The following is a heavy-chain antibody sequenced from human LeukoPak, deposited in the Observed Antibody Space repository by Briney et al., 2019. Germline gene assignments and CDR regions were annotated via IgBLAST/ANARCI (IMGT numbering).Heavy chain of an antibody. CDR1: GFTFSSYA. CDR2: ISGSGGST. V-gene: IGHV3-23*01. Sequence: GGSLRLSCAASGFTFSSYAMSWVRQAPGKGLEWVSAISGSGGSTFYADSVKGRFTISRDNSKNTLYLQMNSLRAEDTAVYYCAKAERYYYGSGSYYYLDYWGQGTLVTVSS. J-gene: IGHJ4*02. D-gene: IGHD3-10*01. CDR3: AKAERYYYGSGSYYYLDY.